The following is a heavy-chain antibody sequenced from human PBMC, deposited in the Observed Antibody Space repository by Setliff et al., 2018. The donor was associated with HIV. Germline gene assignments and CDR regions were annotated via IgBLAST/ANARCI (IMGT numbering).Heavy chain of an antibody. CDR3: ARDHIRTYDSSGYYGGVNYFDY. CDR1: GFTFSSYW. J-gene: IGHJ4*02. Sequence: GESLKISCAASGFTFSSYWMSWVRQAPGKGLEWVANIKQDGSEKYYVDSVKGRFTISRDNAKNSLYLQMNSLRAEDTAVYYCARDHIRTYDSSGYYGGVNYFDYWGQGTLVTVSS. CDR2: IKQDGSEK. D-gene: IGHD3-22*01. V-gene: IGHV3-7*03.